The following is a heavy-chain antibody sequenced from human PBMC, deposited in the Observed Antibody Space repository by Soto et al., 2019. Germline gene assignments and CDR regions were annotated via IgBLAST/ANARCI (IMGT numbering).Heavy chain of an antibody. V-gene: IGHV3-23*01. CDR3: AKEQKDSSTWSELNY. J-gene: IGHJ4*02. CDR1: GFPFSSYA. Sequence: GGSLSLSCAASGFPFSSYAMSWVRQAPGKGLEWVSAISGSGRSTYYADSVKGRFTISRDNSKNTLYLQMNSLRAEDTAVYYCAKEQKDSSTWSELNYWGQGTLVTVSS. CDR2: ISGSGRST. D-gene: IGHD6-13*01.